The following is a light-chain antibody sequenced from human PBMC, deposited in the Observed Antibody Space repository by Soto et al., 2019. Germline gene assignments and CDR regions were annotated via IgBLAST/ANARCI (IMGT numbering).Light chain of an antibody. CDR3: QQSYSTPLVT. CDR1: QSISNY. Sequence: DIPMTQSPSSLSASVGDRVTITCRASQSISNYLKWYQQKPGKVPKLLIYAASSLQSGVPSRFGGSGYGTDFTLTISSLQPEDFASYYCQQSYSTPLVTFGQGTRLEIK. V-gene: IGKV1-39*01. CDR2: AAS. J-gene: IGKJ5*01.